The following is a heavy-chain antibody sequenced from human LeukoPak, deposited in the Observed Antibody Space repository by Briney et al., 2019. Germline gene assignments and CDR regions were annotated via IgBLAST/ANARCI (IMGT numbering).Heavy chain of an antibody. CDR2: INPNSGGT. Sequence: ASVKVSCKASGYTFTGYYMHWVRQAPGQGLEWMGWINPNSGGTNYAQKLQGRVTMTSDTSISTAYMELSRLRSDDTAVYYCARDYGEIRGVAVAQRNWFDPWGQGTLVTVSS. CDR1: GYTFTGYY. J-gene: IGHJ5*02. CDR3: ARDYGEIRGVAVAQRNWFDP. D-gene: IGHD6-19*01. V-gene: IGHV1-2*02.